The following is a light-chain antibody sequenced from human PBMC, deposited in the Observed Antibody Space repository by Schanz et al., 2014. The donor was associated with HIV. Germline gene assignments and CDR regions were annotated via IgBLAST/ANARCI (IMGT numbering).Light chain of an antibody. CDR1: QSISEW. V-gene: IGKV1-5*03. J-gene: IGKJ2*01. CDR3: LQYNDDVYT. Sequence: DIQMTQSPSSLSASVGDRITISCRARQSISEWLAWYQQRPGQAPNLLISEASTLEFGVPPRFSGSGSGTEFTLTISSLQPGDFATYYCLQYNDDVYTFGQGTKLEI. CDR2: EAS.